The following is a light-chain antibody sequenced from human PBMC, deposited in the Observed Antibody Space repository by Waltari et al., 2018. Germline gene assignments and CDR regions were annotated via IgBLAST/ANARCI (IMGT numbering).Light chain of an antibody. J-gene: IGKJ4*01. CDR3: HQYGRSPLT. CDR1: QSVTASY. V-gene: IGKV3D-20*01. CDR2: DAT. Sequence: EIVLTQSPATLSLSPGETATLSCGASQSVTASYVAWYQQTPGLAPRLLIYDATDRAPGIPGRFSGSGSGTDFTLTISGVEPEDFAVYYCHQYGRSPLTFGGGTKVEI.